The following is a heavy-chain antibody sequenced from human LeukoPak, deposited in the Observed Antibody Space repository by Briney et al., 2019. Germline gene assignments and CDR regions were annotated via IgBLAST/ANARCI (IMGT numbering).Heavy chain of an antibody. D-gene: IGHD1-26*01. CDR1: GGSITTTNW. CDR2: VHLNGAA. Sequence: PSGTLSLACAVSGGSITTTNWWSWVRQPPGKGLEWIGEVHLNGAANYNPSLESRFSMSIDKSNNHLSLEVTSVTAADTAMYYCTRESGAFSPFGFWGQGTLVTVSS. V-gene: IGHV4-4*02. J-gene: IGHJ4*02. CDR3: TRESGAFSPFGF.